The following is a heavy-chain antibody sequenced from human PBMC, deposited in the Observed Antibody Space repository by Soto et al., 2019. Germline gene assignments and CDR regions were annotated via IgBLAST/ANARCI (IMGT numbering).Heavy chain of an antibody. CDR2: MDYCGST. J-gene: IGHJ4*02. CDR1: VGSVSSGSYY. CDR3: ATLSGSYLNF. D-gene: IGHD1-26*01. V-gene: IGHV4-61*01. Sequence: QVQLQESGPGLVKPSETLSLTCTVSVGSVSSGSYYWSWIRQPPGKGLEWIGYMDYCGSTNNNPSLKSRVTISLDTSKNHFSLKLSSVTAAETAGYYCATLSGSYLNFWGQGTLVTFSS.